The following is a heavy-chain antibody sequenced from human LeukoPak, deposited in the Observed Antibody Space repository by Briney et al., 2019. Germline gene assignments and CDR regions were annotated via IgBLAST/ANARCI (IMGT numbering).Heavy chain of an antibody. D-gene: IGHD3-16*01. CDR2: IYTSGST. CDR1: GGSISSYY. CDR3: AIEVTRGNGQPFDY. Sequence: SETLSLTCTVSGGSISSYYWSWIRQPAGKGLEWIGRIYTSGSTNYNPSLKSRVTMSVDTSKNQFSLKLSSVTAADTAVYYCAIEVTRGNGQPFDYWGQGTLVTVSS. V-gene: IGHV4-4*07. J-gene: IGHJ4*02.